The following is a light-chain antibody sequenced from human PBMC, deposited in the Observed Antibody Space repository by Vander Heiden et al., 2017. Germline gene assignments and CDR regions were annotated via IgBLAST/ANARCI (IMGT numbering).Light chain of an antibody. CDR2: GAS. CDR1: QSVSSSY. Sequence: EIVLTPSPGTLSLSPGERATLYCRASQSVSSSYVAWYQQKPGQAPRLLIDGASSRATGIPDRFSGSGSGTDFTLTISRLEPADFAVYYCQQYGSSPRYTCGQGTKLEIK. CDR3: QQYGSSPRYT. J-gene: IGKJ2*01. V-gene: IGKV3-20*01.